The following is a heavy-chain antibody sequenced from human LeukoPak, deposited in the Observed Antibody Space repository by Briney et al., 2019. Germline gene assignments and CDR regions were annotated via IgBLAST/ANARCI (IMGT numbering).Heavy chain of an antibody. J-gene: IGHJ4*02. Sequence: LSETLSLTCTVSGGSISSNYWSWIRQSPGKGLEWIGYIYNSGSTNYNPSLKSRGTISADTSKNQFSLKLSFVTAADTAVYYCARRSYTSGYYYFDYWGQGTLVTVSS. CDR1: GGSISSNY. CDR2: IYNSGST. V-gene: IGHV4-59*08. CDR3: ARRSYTSGYYYFDY. D-gene: IGHD3-22*01.